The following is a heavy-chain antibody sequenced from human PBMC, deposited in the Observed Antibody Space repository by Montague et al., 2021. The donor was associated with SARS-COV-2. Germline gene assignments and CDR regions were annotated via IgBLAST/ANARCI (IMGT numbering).Heavy chain of an antibody. CDR3: ARGSGHYYRPFAY. Sequence: SETLSLTCTVSGGSISTYPWSWIRQPAGKALEWIGRIHSNGDTTXNPSLKSRVTMSVDTSKNQFSLKMTSVTAADTAIYYCARGSGHYYRPFAYWGQGNLVTVSS. D-gene: IGHD2-15*01. CDR1: GGSISTYP. CDR2: IHSNGDT. V-gene: IGHV4-4*07. J-gene: IGHJ4*02.